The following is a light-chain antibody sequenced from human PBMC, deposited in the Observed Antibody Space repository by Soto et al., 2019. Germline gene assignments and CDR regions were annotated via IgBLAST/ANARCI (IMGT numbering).Light chain of an antibody. CDR2: DAS. V-gene: IGKV3-15*01. J-gene: IGKJ1*01. Sequence: EIVMTQSPATLSVSPGERATLSCRASQSINNYLAWYQQKPGQAPRLLIYDASTRATGIPARFSGSGSGTEFTLTISTLQSEDFAVYFCQQYNDWPPWTFGQGTKVEFK. CDR3: QQYNDWPPWT. CDR1: QSINNY.